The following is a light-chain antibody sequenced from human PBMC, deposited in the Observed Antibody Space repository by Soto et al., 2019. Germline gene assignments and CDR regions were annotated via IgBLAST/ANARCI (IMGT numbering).Light chain of an antibody. V-gene: IGKV1-12*01. CDR3: QQANSFPIT. CDR1: QGISSW. CDR2: AAS. J-gene: IGKJ5*01. Sequence: DIQMTQSPSSVSASVGDRVTITCRASQGISSWLAWYQKKPGKAPNLLIYAASSLQSGVPSRFSGSESGTDFTLTISSLQPEDCAIYFCQQANSFPITFGQFTRMQIK.